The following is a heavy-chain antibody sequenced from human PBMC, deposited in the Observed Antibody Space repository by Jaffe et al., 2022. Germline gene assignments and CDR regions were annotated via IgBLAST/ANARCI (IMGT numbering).Heavy chain of an antibody. CDR3: ARGESGGSCSSCEYFRH. D-gene: IGHD2-15*01. CDR2: VNHSGTT. J-gene: IGHJ1*01. V-gene: IGHV4-34*01. CDR1: GGSFSTYY. Sequence: QVQLQQWGAGLLKPSETLSLTCALYGGSFSTYYWSWIRQPPGKGLEWIGEVNHSGTTNYNPSLKSRVSISVDTSKNQFSLNLNSVTAADTAVYYCARGESGGSCSSCEYFRHWGQGTLVTVSS.